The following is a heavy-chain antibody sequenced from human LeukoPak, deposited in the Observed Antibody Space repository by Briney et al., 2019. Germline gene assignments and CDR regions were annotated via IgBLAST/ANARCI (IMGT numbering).Heavy chain of an antibody. V-gene: IGHV1-2*02. CDR1: GYTFTGYY. D-gene: IGHD2-15*01. Sequence: GASVKVSCKASGYTFTGYYIHWVRQAPGQGLEWMGWINPNSGGTNYAQKFQSRVTMTRDTSINTAYMELSRLRSDDTAIYYCARVVAVVAATPDHYYYDMDVWGQGTTVTVSS. J-gene: IGHJ6*02. CDR2: INPNSGGT. CDR3: ARVVAVVAATPDHYYYDMDV.